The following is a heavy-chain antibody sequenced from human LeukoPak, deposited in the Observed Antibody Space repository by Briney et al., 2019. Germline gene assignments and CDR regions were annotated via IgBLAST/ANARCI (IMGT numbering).Heavy chain of an antibody. J-gene: IGHJ6*03. CDR2: INPSGGST. CDR1: GYTFTSYY. V-gene: IGHV1-46*01. CDR3: ARAERRYGSVDYYYMDV. Sequence: GASVKVSCKASGYTFTSYYMHWVRQAPGQGLEWMGIINPSGGSTSYAQKFQGRVTMTRDTSTSTVYMELGSLRSEDTAVYYCARAERRYGSVDYYYMDVWGKGTTVTISS. D-gene: IGHD3-10*01.